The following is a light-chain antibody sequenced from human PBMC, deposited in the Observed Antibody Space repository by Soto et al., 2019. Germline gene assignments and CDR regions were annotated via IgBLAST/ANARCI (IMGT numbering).Light chain of an antibody. V-gene: IGKV4-1*01. CDR1: QSVLYRLNNKNY. CDR3: QQYYNTPLT. Sequence: DIVMTQSPDSLAVSLGERATINCKSSQSVLYRLNNKNYLGWYQQKPGQHPKLIIYWASTRESGVPDRFSGSVSGTDFTLTIRGLQAEDLAVYYCQQYYNTPLTFGQGTKLEIK. J-gene: IGKJ2*01. CDR2: WAS.